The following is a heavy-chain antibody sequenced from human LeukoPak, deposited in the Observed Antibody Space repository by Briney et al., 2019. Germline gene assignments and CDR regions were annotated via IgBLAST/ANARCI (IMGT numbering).Heavy chain of an antibody. V-gene: IGHV5-51*01. CDR2: IYPCDSNT. Sequence: PGESLMISCKGSGYCLAWYWIGWVRHLPGKCLEWMGVIYPCDSNTRQSPSFQSQLTISVDKSVNTAYLQWRSLNASDSAVYYCARQDGDGLYYFYYWRRGTLVTVSS. J-gene: IGHJ4*02. CDR3: ARQDGDGLYYFYY. CDR1: GYCLAWYW. D-gene: IGHD2-21*02.